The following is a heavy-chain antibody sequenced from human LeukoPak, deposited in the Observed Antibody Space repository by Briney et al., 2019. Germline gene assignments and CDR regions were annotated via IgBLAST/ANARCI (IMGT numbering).Heavy chain of an antibody. CDR3: VKNDGWFHLAQ. CDR1: GFNFRDHW. J-gene: IGHJ4*02. V-gene: IGHV3-7*03. Sequence: GGSLRLSCAVSGFNFRDHWMDWVRQAPGKGLEWVGHIKNDGSETYYLDSLKGRFSISRDNTNNALYLQMNSLRVEDTAVYYCVKNDGWFHLAQWGQGTLVTVSS. CDR2: IKNDGSET. D-gene: IGHD6-19*01.